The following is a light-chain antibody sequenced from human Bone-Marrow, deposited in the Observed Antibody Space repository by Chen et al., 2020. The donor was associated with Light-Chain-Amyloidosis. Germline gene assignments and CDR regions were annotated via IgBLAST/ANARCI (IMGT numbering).Light chain of an antibody. V-gene: IGLV3-21*02. CDR3: QVWDRSSDRPV. J-gene: IGLJ3*02. Sequence: SYVLTQPSSVSVAPGHTATIACGGNNIGSTSVHWYQQTPGQAHLLVGYDDSDRPSGIPERLSGSNSGNTATLTISRVEAVDEADYYCQVWDRSSDRPVFGGGTKLTVL. CDR2: DDS. CDR1: NIGSTS.